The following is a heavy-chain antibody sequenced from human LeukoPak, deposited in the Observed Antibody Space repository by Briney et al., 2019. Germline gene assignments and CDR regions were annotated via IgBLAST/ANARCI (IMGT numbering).Heavy chain of an antibody. CDR1: GGIFRSYA. CDR2: IIPILGIA. J-gene: IGHJ4*02. Sequence: SVKVSCKASGGIFRSYAISWVRQAPGQGLEWMGRIIPILGIANYAQKFQGRVTITADKSTSTAYMDLSSLRSEDTAVYYCARDLHPYYFDYWGQGTLVTVSS. V-gene: IGHV1-69*04. CDR3: ARDLHPYYFDY.